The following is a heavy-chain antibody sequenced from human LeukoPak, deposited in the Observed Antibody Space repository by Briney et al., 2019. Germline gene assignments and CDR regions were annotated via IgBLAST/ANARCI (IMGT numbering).Heavy chain of an antibody. CDR3: ARTSGYSYGYALFDY. CDR2: INHSGST. J-gene: IGHJ4*02. D-gene: IGHD5-18*01. CDR1: GGPFSGYY. Sequence: SETLSLTCAVYGGPFSGYYWSWIRQPPGKGLEWIGEINHSGSTYYNPSLKSRVTISVDTSKNQFSLKLSSVTAADTAVYYCARTSGYSYGYALFDYWGQGTLVTVSS. V-gene: IGHV4-34*01.